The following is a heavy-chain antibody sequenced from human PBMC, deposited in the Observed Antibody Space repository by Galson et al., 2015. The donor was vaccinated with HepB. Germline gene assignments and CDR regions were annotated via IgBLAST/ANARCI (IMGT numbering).Heavy chain of an antibody. CDR3: ARGGRNSGNYPSSAFDI. CDR1: GYTFSSYG. D-gene: IGHD1-26*01. J-gene: IGHJ3*02. Sequence: SVKVSCKASGYTFSSYGISWVRQAPGQGLEWMGWISGYNGNTNYAPKVQGRVTMTTDTSTTTAYMDLRSLRSDDTAGYYCARGGRNSGNYPSSAFDIWGQWTMVTVSS. V-gene: IGHV1-18*01. CDR2: ISGYNGNT.